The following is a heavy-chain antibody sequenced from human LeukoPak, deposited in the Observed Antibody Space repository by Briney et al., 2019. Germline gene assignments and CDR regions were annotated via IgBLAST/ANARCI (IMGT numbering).Heavy chain of an antibody. CDR1: GFTFNYYS. Sequence: PGGSLRLSCAASGFTFNYYSMNWVRQAPGKGLEWVSYISSDSDTVFYADSVMGRFTISRDNGQNSLYLQMNSLRAEDTAVYFCARDKVHVGVGAFDYWGRGTLVTVSS. V-gene: IGHV3-48*01. CDR2: ISSDSDTV. D-gene: IGHD3-3*01. J-gene: IGHJ4*02. CDR3: ARDKVHVGVGAFDY.